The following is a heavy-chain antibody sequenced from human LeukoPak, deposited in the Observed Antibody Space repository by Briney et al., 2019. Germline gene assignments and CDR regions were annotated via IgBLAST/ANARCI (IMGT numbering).Heavy chain of an antibody. CDR3: ARDSPSSTSWGY. J-gene: IGHJ4*02. D-gene: IGHD2-2*01. V-gene: IGHV3-11*04. Sequence: GGSLRLSCAASGFTFSDYYMSWIRQAPGKGLEWVSYISSSGNTIYYANSVKGRFTISRDNAKNSLYLQMNSLRAEDTAVYYCARDSPSSTSWGYWGQGTLVTVSS. CDR2: ISSSGNTI. CDR1: GFTFSDYY.